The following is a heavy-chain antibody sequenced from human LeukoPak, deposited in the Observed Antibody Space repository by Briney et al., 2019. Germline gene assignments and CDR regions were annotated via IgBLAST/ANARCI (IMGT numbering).Heavy chain of an antibody. CDR1: GGSISSYY. J-gene: IGHJ6*02. CDR2: IYYSGST. V-gene: IGHV4-59*01. D-gene: IGHD2-2*01. CDR3: ARIDAPSAGYYYYGMDV. Sequence: SETLSLTCTVSGGSISSYYWSWIRQPPGKGLEWIGYIYYSGSTNYNPSLKSRVTISVDTSKNQFSLKLSSVTAADTAVYYCARIDAPSAGYYYYGMDVWGQGTTVTVSS.